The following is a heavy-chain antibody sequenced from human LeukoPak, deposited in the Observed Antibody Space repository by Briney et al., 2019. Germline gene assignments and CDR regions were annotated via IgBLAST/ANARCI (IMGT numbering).Heavy chain of an antibody. Sequence: GGSLRLSCAASGFTFSSYWMSWVRQAPGKGLEWVANIKQDGSEKYYVDSVKGRFTISRDNAKNSLYLQMNSLRAEDTAVYYCARVGEQWLVRSAFDIWGQGTMVTVSS. J-gene: IGHJ3*02. CDR3: ARVGEQWLVRSAFDI. CDR2: IKQDGSEK. D-gene: IGHD6-19*01. CDR1: GFTFSSYW. V-gene: IGHV3-7*01.